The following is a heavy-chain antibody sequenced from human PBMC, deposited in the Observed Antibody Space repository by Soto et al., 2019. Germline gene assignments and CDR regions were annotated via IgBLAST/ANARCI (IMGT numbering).Heavy chain of an antibody. V-gene: IGHV4-59*01. CDR3: ARVFQPVNWFDP. Sequence: PSETLSLTCTVSGGSISSYYWSWIRQPPGKGLEWIGYIYYSGSTNYNPSLKSRVTISVDTSKNQFSLKLSFVTAADTAVYYCARVFQPVNWFDPWGQGTLVTVSS. J-gene: IGHJ5*02. CDR1: GGSISSYY. D-gene: IGHD3-9*01. CDR2: IYYSGST.